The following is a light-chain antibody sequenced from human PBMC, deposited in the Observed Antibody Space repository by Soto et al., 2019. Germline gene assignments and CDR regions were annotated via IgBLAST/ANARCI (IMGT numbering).Light chain of an antibody. CDR3: SSYTSSGTQV. Sequence: QSALTQPASVSGSPGQSITISCTGTSSDVGTYNYVSWYQQYPGKAPKLMIYEVSNRPSGVSNRFSGSKSGNTASLTISGLQAEDEADYYCSSYTSSGTQVFGTGTKVTVL. J-gene: IGLJ1*01. CDR1: SSDVGTYNY. CDR2: EVS. V-gene: IGLV2-14*01.